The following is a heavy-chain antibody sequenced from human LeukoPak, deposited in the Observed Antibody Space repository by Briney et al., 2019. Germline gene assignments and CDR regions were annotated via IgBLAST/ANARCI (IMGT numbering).Heavy chain of an antibody. CDR2: ISSSGSTI. CDR3: ARAIRHDYGDSYLDY. Sequence: GGSLRLSCAASGFTFSSYEMNWVRQAPGKGLEWVSYISSSGSTIYYADSVKGRFTISRDNAKNSLYLQMNSLRAEDTAVYYCARAIRHDYGDSYLDYWGQGTLVTVSS. D-gene: IGHD4-17*01. V-gene: IGHV3-48*03. J-gene: IGHJ4*02. CDR1: GFTFSSYE.